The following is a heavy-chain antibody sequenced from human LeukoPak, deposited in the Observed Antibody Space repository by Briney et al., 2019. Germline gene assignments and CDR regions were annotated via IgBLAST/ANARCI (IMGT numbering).Heavy chain of an antibody. CDR1: GYTFTGYF. CDR3: ARKYASGTYPLDY. J-gene: IGHJ4*02. CDR2: INPNSGGT. D-gene: IGHD3-10*01. Sequence: GASVKVSCKASGYTFTGYFIHWVRQAPGQGLEWMGWINPNSGGTNYAQKFQGRVTMTRDTSISTAYMELSRLRSDDTAVYYCARKYASGTYPLDYWGQGILVTVSS. V-gene: IGHV1-2*02.